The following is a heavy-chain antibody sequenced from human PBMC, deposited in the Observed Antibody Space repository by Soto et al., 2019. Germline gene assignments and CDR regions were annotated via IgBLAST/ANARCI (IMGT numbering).Heavy chain of an antibody. V-gene: IGHV3-11*01. CDR1: GFSFRDYY. CDR3: ARDRLPMVVVVMGWFDP. Sequence: LRLSCAASGFSFRDYYMSWIRQAPGKGLEWISYISGSGNTIYYADSVKGRFIISRDNAKNSLFLQMNSLRADDTAVYYCARDRLPMVVVVMGWFDPWGQGTLVTVSS. J-gene: IGHJ5*02. D-gene: IGHD3-22*01. CDR2: ISGSGNTI.